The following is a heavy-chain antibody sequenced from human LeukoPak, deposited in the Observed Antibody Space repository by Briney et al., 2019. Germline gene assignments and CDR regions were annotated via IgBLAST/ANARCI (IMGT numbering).Heavy chain of an antibody. V-gene: IGHV4-34*01. J-gene: IGHJ5*02. CDR1: GGSFSGYY. CDR2: INHSGST. Sequence: SETLSLTCAVYGGSFSGYYWSWIRQPPGKGLEWIGEINHSGSTNYNPSLKSRVTISVDTSKNQFSLKLSSVTAVDTAVYYCARDTVPAAIPYNWFDPWGQGTLVTVSS. D-gene: IGHD2-2*01. CDR3: ARDTVPAAIPYNWFDP.